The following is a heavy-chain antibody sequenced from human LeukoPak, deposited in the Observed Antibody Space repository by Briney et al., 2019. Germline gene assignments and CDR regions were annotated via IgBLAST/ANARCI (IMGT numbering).Heavy chain of an antibody. CDR1: GFTFRSYG. Sequence: GGSLRLSCAASGFTFRSYGMHWVRQAPGKGLEWVAVIWKDGINKYYADSVKGRFTISRDNYKNTLYLQMNSLKTEDTAVYYCTTTPSGPGPFDYWGQGTLVTVSS. V-gene: IGHV3-33*01. CDR2: IWKDGINK. D-gene: IGHD2-15*01. CDR3: TTTPSGPGPFDY. J-gene: IGHJ4*02.